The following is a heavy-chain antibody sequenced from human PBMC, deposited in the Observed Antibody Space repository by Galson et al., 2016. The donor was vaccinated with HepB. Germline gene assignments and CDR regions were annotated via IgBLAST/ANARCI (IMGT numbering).Heavy chain of an antibody. V-gene: IGHV3-11*01. J-gene: IGHJ3*02. CDR1: GFTFSDYY. Sequence: SLRLSCAASGFTFSDYYMSWIRQAPGKGLEWVSYISGSGSTFFYADSVKGRFTISRDRAKNSVYLQMNSLRAEDTAVYYCARDRGYYSNDAFDIWGQGTMVTVSS. CDR3: ARDRGYYSNDAFDI. D-gene: IGHD3-22*01. CDR2: ISGSGSTF.